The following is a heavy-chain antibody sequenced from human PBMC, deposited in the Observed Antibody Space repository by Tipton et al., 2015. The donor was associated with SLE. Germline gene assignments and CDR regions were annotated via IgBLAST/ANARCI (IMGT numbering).Heavy chain of an antibody. D-gene: IGHD3-22*01. CDR3: ARSSYDSRGYYYYFDY. J-gene: IGHJ4*02. CDR1: GGSISSSSYY. V-gene: IGHV4-39*07. CDR2: IYYSGST. Sequence: TLSLTCTVSGGSISSSSYYWGWIRQPPGKGLEWIGSIYYSGSTYYKPSLKSRVTISVDTSKNQFSLKRSSVTAADTAVSYCARSSYDSRGYYYYFDYWCQGTLVTVSS.